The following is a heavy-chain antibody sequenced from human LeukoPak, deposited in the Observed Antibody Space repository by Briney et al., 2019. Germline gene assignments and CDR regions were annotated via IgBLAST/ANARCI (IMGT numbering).Heavy chain of an antibody. CDR3: ATRYSSGWYDAFDI. CDR2: IYPGDSDT. CDR1: GYTFTRYW. J-gene: IGHJ3*02. V-gene: IGHV5-51*01. D-gene: IGHD6-19*01. Sequence: GESLKISCKGSGYTFTRYWIGWLRQMPGKGLEWMGIIYPGDSDTRYSPSFQGQVTISADKSISTAYLQWSSLKASDTAMYYCATRYSSGWYDAFDIWGQGTMVTVSS.